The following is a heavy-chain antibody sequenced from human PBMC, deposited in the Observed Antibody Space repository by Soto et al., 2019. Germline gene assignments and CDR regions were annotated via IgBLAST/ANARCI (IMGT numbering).Heavy chain of an antibody. V-gene: IGHV3-48*01. J-gene: IGHJ4*02. CDR1: GFTFSSYS. Sequence: PGGSLRLCCAASGFTFSSYSMNWVRQAPGKGLEWVSYISSSSSTIYYADSVKGRFTISRDNSKNTLYLQMNSLRAEDTAVYYCAKGGAQYYDFWSGSVVLDYWGQGTLVTVSS. CDR2: ISSSSSTI. CDR3: AKGGAQYYDFWSGSVVLDY. D-gene: IGHD3-3*01.